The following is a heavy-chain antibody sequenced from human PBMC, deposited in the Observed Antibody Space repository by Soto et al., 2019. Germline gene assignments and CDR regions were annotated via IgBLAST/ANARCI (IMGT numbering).Heavy chain of an antibody. CDR2: TYYRSRWYH. Sequence: QVQLQESGPGLVKPSQTLSVTCAISGDSVSGNSAAWNWIRLSPSRGLEWLARTYYRSRWYHDYAVSVRSGITVNADTSKNPCSLQLTSVTLEDTAIYYCAGTTSHHWLYMDVWGRGTTVTVSS. CDR3: AGTTSHHWLYMDV. CDR1: GDSVSGNSAA. D-gene: IGHD1-1*01. V-gene: IGHV6-1*01. J-gene: IGHJ6*03.